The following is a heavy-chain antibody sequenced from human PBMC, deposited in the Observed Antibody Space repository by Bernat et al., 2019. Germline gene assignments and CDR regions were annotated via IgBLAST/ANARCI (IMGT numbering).Heavy chain of an antibody. J-gene: IGHJ5*02. CDR3: ARSPHSSIWGAGWFDP. D-gene: IGHD6-13*01. Sequence: QVQLQESGPGLVKPSQTLSLTCTVSGGSISSGGYYWSWIRQHPGKGLEWIGYIYYSGSTYYNPSLKSRVTISVDTSKNQFSLKLSSVTAADTAVYYCARSPHSSIWGAGWFDPWGHGTLVTVSS. CDR2: IYYSGST. V-gene: IGHV4-31*03. CDR1: GGSISSGGYY.